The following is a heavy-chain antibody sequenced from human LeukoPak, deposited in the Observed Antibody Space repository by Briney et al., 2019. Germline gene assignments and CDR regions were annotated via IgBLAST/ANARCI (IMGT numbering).Heavy chain of an antibody. J-gene: IGHJ3*02. CDR3: ARDLGIAALNDAFDI. Sequence: ASVKVSCKASGGTFSSYAISWVRQAPGQGLEWMGGIIPIFGTANYAQKFQGRVTITTDESTSTAYMELSSLRSEDTAVYYCARDLGIAALNDAFDIWGQGTMVTVSS. CDR1: GGTFSSYA. D-gene: IGHD6-13*01. V-gene: IGHV1-69*05. CDR2: IIPIFGTA.